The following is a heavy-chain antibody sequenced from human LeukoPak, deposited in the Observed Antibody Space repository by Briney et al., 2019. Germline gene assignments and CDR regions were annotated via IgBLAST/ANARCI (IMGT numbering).Heavy chain of an antibody. CDR1: GGSFSGYY. CDR2: INHSGST. V-gene: IGHV4-34*01. CDR3: ARGGYITIFGVPFFLDY. J-gene: IGHJ4*02. Sequence: KSSETLSLTCAVYGGSFSGYYWSWIRQPPGKGLEWIGEINHSGSTNYNPSLKSRVTISVDTSKNQFSLKLSSVTAADTAVYYCARGGYITIFGVPFFLDYWGQGTLVTVSS. D-gene: IGHD3-3*01.